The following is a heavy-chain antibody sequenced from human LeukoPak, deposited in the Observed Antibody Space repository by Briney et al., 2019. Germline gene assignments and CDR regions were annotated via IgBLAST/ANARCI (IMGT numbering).Heavy chain of an antibody. CDR2: ISGSGGST. CDR1: GFTFSSYG. V-gene: IGHV3-23*01. J-gene: IGHJ6*04. CDR3: ARDTYAFGGVIGMDV. Sequence: GGSLRLSCAASGFTFSSYGMSWVRQAPGKGLEWVSAISGSGGSTYYADSVKGRFTISRDNSKNTLYLQMNSLRAEDTALYYCARDTYAFGGVIGMDVWGKGTTVTVSS. D-gene: IGHD3-16*01.